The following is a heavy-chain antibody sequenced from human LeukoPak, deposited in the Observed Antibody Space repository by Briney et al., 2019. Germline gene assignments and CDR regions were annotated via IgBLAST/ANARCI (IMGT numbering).Heavy chain of an antibody. CDR1: GFTFSSYA. D-gene: IGHD5-24*01. CDR2: ISYVGSHK. V-gene: IGHV3-30-3*01. J-gene: IGHJ4*02. CDR3: ARDSTRDGYNWGYFDY. Sequence: GGSLRLSCAASGFTFSSYAMHWVRQAAGRGLGWVAVISYVGSHKYYTDSVKGRFTNSRDNCKNTLYLQMNSLRAEDTAVYYCARDSTRDGYNWGYFDYWGQGTLVTVSS.